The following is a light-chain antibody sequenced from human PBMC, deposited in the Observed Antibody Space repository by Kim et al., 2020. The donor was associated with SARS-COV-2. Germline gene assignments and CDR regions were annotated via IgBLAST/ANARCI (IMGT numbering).Light chain of an antibody. Sequence: SPGDRATHSCKASRSFSSNYVACVQQNVGQAPRLLIYSASNKATGIPDWFSASGSGTDFTLTINRLEPENFAVYYCQQYGSSPWTFGQGTKVEIK. CDR3: QQYGSSPWT. CDR2: SAS. J-gene: IGKJ1*01. V-gene: IGKV3-20*01. CDR1: RSFSSNY.